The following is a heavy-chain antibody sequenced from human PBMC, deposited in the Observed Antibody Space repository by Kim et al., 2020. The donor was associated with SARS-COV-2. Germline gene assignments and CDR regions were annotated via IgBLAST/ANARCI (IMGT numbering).Heavy chain of an antibody. Sequence: GGSLRLSCAASGFTFRSYSMNWVRQAPGRGLEWVSSISRSGNYIYYADSMKGRFTISRDNAKNSLSLQMNSLSAEDMAVYYCARTWSSSSGLDGFDIWGQETMVTVSS. CDR3: ARTWSSSSGLDGFDI. D-gene: IGHD6-25*01. V-gene: IGHV3-21*01. CDR1: GFTFRSYS. J-gene: IGHJ3*02. CDR2: ISRSGNYI.